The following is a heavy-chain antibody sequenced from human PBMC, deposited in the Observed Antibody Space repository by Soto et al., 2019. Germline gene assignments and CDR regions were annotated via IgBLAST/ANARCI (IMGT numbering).Heavy chain of an antibody. J-gene: IGHJ4*02. Sequence: PAGSLRLSCPSSGFTFSIYWMSWVRQAPGKGLEWVANIKQDGSEKYYVDSVKGRFTISRDNAKNSLYLQMNSLRAEDTAVYYCAREDGYSGYDCIDYWGQG. D-gene: IGHD5-12*01. CDR2: IKQDGSEK. CDR1: GFTFSIYW. CDR3: AREDGYSGYDCIDY. V-gene: IGHV3-7*04.